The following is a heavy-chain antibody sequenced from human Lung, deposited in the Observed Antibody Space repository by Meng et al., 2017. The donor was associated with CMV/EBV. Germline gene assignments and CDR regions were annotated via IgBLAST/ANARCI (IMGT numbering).Heavy chain of an antibody. V-gene: IGHV3-23*04. CDR3: AGGY. J-gene: IGHJ4*02. D-gene: IGHD3-16*01. CDR1: GFTFSSYA. CDR2: ISGNGGTT. Sequence: EVQLVESGGGLVKPGGSLRLSCAASGFTFSSYALTWVRQAPGKGLEWVSGISGNGGTTYYADSVKGRFTISRDNSKSTLYLQMNSLRGDDTAVYYCAGGYWGPGTLVTVSS.